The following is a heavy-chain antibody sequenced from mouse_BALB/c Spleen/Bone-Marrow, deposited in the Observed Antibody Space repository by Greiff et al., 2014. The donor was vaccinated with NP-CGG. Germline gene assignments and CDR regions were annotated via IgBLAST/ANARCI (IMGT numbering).Heavy chain of an antibody. CDR2: ITGGGTT. V-gene: IGHV5-6-5*01. D-gene: IGHD1-2*01. Sequence: EVPLVESGGGLVKPGESLKFSCAASGITVSSYTMSWVRQTPEKRLEWVASITGGGTTYYPDSVKGRFTISRDNARNILYLQVSSLRSEDTAIYYCARHYGYVDAMDYWGQGTSFTVSS. CDR1: GITVSSYT. CDR3: ARHYGYVDAMDY. J-gene: IGHJ4*01.